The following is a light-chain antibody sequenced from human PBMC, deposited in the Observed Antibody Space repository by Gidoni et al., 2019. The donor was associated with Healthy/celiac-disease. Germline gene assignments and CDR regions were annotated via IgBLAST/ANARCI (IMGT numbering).Light chain of an antibody. J-gene: IGKJ4*01. CDR3: QQRSKWPPT. CDR1: QSVSSY. Sequence: IVFTHSPATLSLSPRERATLSCRASQSVSSYLAWYQQKPGQAPRLLIYDASNRATGIPARFSGSGSGTDFTLTISSLEPEDFAVYYCQQRSKWPPTFGGGTKVEIK. V-gene: IGKV3-11*01. CDR2: DAS.